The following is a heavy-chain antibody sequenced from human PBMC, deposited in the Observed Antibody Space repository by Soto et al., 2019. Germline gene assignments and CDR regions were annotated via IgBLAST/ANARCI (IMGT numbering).Heavy chain of an antibody. J-gene: IGHJ4*02. CDR3: ARDGDRYSFDY. CDR2: TYHSGST. CDR1: GGSISSGGYS. D-gene: IGHD7-27*01. V-gene: IGHV4-30-2*01. Sequence: SETLSLTCAVSGGSISSGGYSWSWIRQPPGKGLEWIGYTYHSGSTYYNPSLKSRVTISVDRFKNQFSLKLSSVTAADTAVYYCARDGDRYSFDYWGQGTLVTVSS.